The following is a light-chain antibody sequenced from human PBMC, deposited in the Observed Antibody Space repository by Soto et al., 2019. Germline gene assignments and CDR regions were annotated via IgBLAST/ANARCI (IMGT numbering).Light chain of an antibody. J-gene: IGLJ1*01. CDR3: SPYTSSSTLYV. CDR2: EVS. CDR1: SSDVGGYNY. Sequence: QSVLTQPASVSGSPGQSITISCTGTSSDVGGYNYVSWYQQHPGKAPKLMIYEVSNRPSGVSNRFSGSKSGNTASLTISGLQAEDEADYYCSPYTSSSTLYVFGGGTKVTVL. V-gene: IGLV2-14*01.